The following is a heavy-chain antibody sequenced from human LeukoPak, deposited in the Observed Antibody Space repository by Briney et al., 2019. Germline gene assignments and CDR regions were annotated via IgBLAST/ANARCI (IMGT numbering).Heavy chain of an antibody. V-gene: IGHV4-4*02. J-gene: IGHJ4*02. D-gene: IGHD6-13*01. Sequence: SETLSPTCAVSGGSISSSNWWSWVRQPPGKGLEWIGEIYHSGSTNYNPSLKSRVTISVDKSENQFSLKLSSVTAADTAVYYCARAAGYSSSWYRDYFDYWGQGTLVTVSS. CDR3: ARAAGYSSSWYRDYFDY. CDR1: GGSISSSNW. CDR2: IYHSGST.